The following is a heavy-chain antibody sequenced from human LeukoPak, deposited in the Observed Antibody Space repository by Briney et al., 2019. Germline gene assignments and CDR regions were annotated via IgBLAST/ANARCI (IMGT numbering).Heavy chain of an antibody. Sequence: GGSLRLSYAASGFTFSDYYMSWIRQAPGEGLEWVSYISSSGSTIYYADSVKGRFTISRDNAKNSLYLQMNSLRAEDTAVYYCARCVCSSTSCYYFDYWGQGSLVVVSS. D-gene: IGHD2-2*01. V-gene: IGHV3-11*04. CDR3: ARCVCSSTSCYYFDY. CDR2: ISSSGSTI. J-gene: IGHJ4*02. CDR1: GFTFSDYY.